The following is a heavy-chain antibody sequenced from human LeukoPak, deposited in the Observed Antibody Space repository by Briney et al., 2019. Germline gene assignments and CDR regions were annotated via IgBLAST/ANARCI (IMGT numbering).Heavy chain of an antibody. Sequence: ASVKVSCKASGYTFSVYYIHWLRQAPGQGLEWLGWINPNNGGTLYSQKFQGGVTMSRDTSISAVYMELNRLTTDDTAVYFCARGVATTGAKFFDYWGQGTLVTVSS. J-gene: IGHJ4*02. CDR1: GYTFSVYY. D-gene: IGHD6-13*01. CDR3: ARGVATTGAKFFDY. CDR2: INPNNGGT. V-gene: IGHV1-2*02.